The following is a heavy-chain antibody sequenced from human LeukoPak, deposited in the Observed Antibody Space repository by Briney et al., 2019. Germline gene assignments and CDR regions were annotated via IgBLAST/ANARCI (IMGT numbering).Heavy chain of an antibody. CDR1: GFTFNTYA. CDR3: AKGSYYDSSGSFYFDY. Sequence: GGSLRLSCAASGFTFNTYAMSWVRQAPGKGLEWVSAITGSDDKTYYTDSVKGRFTISRDNSKNTLYVQVNSLGTEDTAAYYCAKGSYYDSSGSFYFDYWGQGTLVTVSS. D-gene: IGHD3-22*01. V-gene: IGHV3-23*01. CDR2: ITGSDDKT. J-gene: IGHJ4*02.